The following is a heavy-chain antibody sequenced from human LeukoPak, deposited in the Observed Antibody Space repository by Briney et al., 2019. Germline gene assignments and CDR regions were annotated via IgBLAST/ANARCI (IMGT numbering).Heavy chain of an antibody. D-gene: IGHD3-9*01. V-gene: IGHV3-30*04. CDR2: ISYDGSNK. CDR3: ARSDILTGYLNYYYGMDV. CDR1: GFTFSSYA. Sequence: GGSLRLSCAASGFTFSSYAMHWVRQAPGKGLEWVAVISYDGSNKYYADSVKGRLTISRDNSKNTLYLQMDSLRAEDTAVYYCARSDILTGYLNYYYGMDVWGQGTTVTVSS. J-gene: IGHJ6*02.